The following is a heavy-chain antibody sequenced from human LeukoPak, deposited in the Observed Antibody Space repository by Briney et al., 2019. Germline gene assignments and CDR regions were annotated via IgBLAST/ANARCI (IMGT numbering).Heavy chain of an antibody. CDR3: ARDPGTTDDY. CDR1: GYSISSDYY. J-gene: IGHJ4*02. V-gene: IGHV4-38-2*02. CDR2: IYHSGST. Sequence: PSETLSLTCTVSGYSISSDYYWGWIRQPPGKGLEWIGSIYHSGSTYYNPSLKSRVTISVDTSKNQFSLKLSSVTAADTAVYYCARDPGTTDDYWGQGTLVTVSS. D-gene: IGHD1-7*01.